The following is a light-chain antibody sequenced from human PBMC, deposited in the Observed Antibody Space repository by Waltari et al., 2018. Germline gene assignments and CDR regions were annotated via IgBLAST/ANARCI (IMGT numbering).Light chain of an antibody. CDR1: QAVYSNY. CDR2: AAS. V-gene: IGKV3-20*01. Sequence: EIVLTQSPGTLSLSAGQRATLSCRASQAVYSNYLAWYQQKPGQSPRLLIYAASSRATDIPDRFSGSGSGTEFTLTVSRLEPEDFAMYYCHQYGSSPRTFGQGTKVEIK. J-gene: IGKJ1*01. CDR3: HQYGSSPRT.